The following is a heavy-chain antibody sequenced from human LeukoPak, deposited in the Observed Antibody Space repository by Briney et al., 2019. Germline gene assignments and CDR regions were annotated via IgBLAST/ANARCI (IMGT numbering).Heavy chain of an antibody. CDR1: GFTVSSNY. D-gene: IGHD6-19*01. Sequence: GGSLRLSCAASGFTVSSNYMSWVRQAPGKGLEWVSVIYSGGSTYYADSVKGRFTISRDNSKNTLYLQMNSLRAEDTAVYYCARARVSRGWYGFFDYWGQGTLVTVSS. CDR2: IYSGGST. CDR3: ARARVSRGWYGFFDY. V-gene: IGHV3-53*01. J-gene: IGHJ4*02.